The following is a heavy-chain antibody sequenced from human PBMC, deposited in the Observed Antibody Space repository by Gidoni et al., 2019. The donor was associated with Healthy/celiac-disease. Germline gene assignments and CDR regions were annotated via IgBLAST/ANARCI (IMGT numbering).Heavy chain of an antibody. CDR3: TTVGYYDILTGYYKTYWYFDL. J-gene: IGHJ2*01. CDR2: IKSKTDGGTT. D-gene: IGHD3-9*01. V-gene: IGHV3-15*01. Sequence: EVQLVGSGGGLVKPGGSLSLSCAASGFTFVNAWMSWARQAPGTVLGWVGLIKSKTDGGTTDYAAPVKGRFTISRNDSKNTLYLQMNSLKTEDTAVYYCTTVGYYDILTGYYKTYWYFDLWGRGTLVTVSS. CDR1: GFTFVNAW.